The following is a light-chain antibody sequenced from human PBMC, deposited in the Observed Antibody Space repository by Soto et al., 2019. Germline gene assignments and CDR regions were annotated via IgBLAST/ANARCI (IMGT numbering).Light chain of an antibody. Sequence: QSALTQPASVSGSPGQSITSSCTGTSSDVGGYNYVSWYQQHPGKAPKLMIYDVSNRPSGVSNRFSGSKSGNTASLTISGFQAEDEADYYCSSYTSSSTLVVFGGGTKLTVL. J-gene: IGLJ2*01. CDR1: SSDVGGYNY. CDR3: SSYTSSSTLVV. V-gene: IGLV2-14*01. CDR2: DVS.